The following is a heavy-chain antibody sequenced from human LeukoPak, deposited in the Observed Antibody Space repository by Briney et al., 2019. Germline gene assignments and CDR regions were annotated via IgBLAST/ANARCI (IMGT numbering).Heavy chain of an antibody. D-gene: IGHD4-17*01. CDR3: ARFTDYGDYEFKGTFDY. Sequence: SETLSLTCTVSGGSISSYYWSWIRQPPGKGLEWIGSIYHSGSTYYNPSLKSRVTISVDTSKNQFSLKLSSVTAADTAVYYCARFTDYGDYEFKGTFDYWGQGTLVTVSS. CDR1: GGSISSYY. J-gene: IGHJ4*02. CDR2: IYHSGST. V-gene: IGHV4-59*08.